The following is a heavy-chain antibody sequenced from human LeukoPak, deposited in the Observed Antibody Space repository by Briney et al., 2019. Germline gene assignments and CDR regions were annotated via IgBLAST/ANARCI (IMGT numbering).Heavy chain of an antibody. D-gene: IGHD3-22*01. CDR1: GGSISSHY. Sequence: SETLSLTCTVSGGSISSHYWSWIRQPPGKGLEWIGYIYYSGSTNYNPSLKSRVTISVDTSKNQFSLKLTSVTAADTAVYYCARGVTMIVVVIHDWYFDLWGRGTLVTVSS. V-gene: IGHV4-59*08. CDR3: ARGVTMIVVVIHDWYFDL. J-gene: IGHJ2*01. CDR2: IYYSGST.